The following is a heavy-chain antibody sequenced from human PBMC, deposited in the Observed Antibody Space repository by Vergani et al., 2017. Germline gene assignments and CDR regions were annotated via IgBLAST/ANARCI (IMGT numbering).Heavy chain of an antibody. D-gene: IGHD2-15*01. CDR1: CDSVISTDYH. V-gene: IGHV4-39*01. J-gene: IGHJ4*02. Sequence: QVQLQESGPGLVKPSETLSLTCTVSCDSVISTDYHWGWIRPPPGKGLEWIGSMDYSGSTSYNPSLESRISISFETPKNQFSLRLTSVTAADTAVYYCASKRGACRAAYCHSYDFWGPGTLVGVSS. CDR3: ASKRGACRAAYCHSYDF. CDR2: MDYSGST.